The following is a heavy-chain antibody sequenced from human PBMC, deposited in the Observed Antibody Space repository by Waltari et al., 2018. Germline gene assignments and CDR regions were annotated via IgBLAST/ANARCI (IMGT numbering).Heavy chain of an antibody. CDR1: GGSFSGYY. CDR3: AGSSSWYWFDP. J-gene: IGHJ5*02. Sequence: QVQLQQWGAGLLKPSETLSLTCAVYGGSFSGYYWSWIRQPPGKGLEWIGEINHSGSTNYNPSLKGRVTISVDTSKNQFSLKLSSVTAADTAVYYCAGSSSWYWFDPWGQGTLVTVSS. CDR2: INHSGST. V-gene: IGHV4-34*01. D-gene: IGHD6-13*01.